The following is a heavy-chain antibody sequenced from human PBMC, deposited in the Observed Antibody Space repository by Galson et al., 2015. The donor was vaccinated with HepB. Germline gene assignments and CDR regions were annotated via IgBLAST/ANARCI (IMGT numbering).Heavy chain of an antibody. CDR1: GYTFISYS. D-gene: IGHD5-24*01. CDR2: ISTYNGNT. Sequence: SVKVSCKASGYTFISYSIVWVRQAPGQGLEWMGWISTYNGNTNYAQNLQGRVTMTRDTSTTTAYMELRSLRSDDTAVYYCARDGRDGYNYNFGYWGQGTVVTVSS. V-gene: IGHV1-18*04. CDR3: ARDGRDGYNYNFGY. J-gene: IGHJ4*02.